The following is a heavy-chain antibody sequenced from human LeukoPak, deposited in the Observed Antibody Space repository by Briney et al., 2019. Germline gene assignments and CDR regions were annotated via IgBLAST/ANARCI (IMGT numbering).Heavy chain of an antibody. J-gene: IGHJ4*02. D-gene: IGHD3-10*01. Sequence: SETLSLTCSVSGGSISSRNHYWGWIRQPPGKGLEWIGSIFYTGNTYYNPSLRSRVTMSVDTSKNHFSLNLSSVTAADMAVYFCANHGVSVYGHLDFWGRGTLVTVSS. V-gene: IGHV4-39*02. CDR3: ANHGVSVYGHLDF. CDR1: GGSISSRNHY. CDR2: IFYTGNT.